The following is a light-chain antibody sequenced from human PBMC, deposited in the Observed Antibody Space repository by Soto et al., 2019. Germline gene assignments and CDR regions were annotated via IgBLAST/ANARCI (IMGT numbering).Light chain of an antibody. Sequence: QSALTQPASVSGSPGQSITISCTGTSSDVGGYNYVSWYQQHPGKAPKLMIYEVSNLPSGVSNRFSGSKSGNTASLTISGLQAEDEADYYCSSYTSSSSYVFGTGTKLTV. J-gene: IGLJ1*01. V-gene: IGLV2-14*01. CDR1: SSDVGGYNY. CDR2: EVS. CDR3: SSYTSSSSYV.